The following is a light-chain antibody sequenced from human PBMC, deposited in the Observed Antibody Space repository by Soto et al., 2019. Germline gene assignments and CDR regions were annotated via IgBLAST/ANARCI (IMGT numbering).Light chain of an antibody. Sequence: IVMTQSPVTLSLSPGDKASLSCRAGQSVGSNLAWYQQKPGQAPRLIIYGGSIRATGVPAKFSGSGSGTEFTLTLDNVQSGDFALYCCQQYTKWSVLPFGGATTVEIK. V-gene: IGKV3-15*01. CDR2: GGS. CDR1: QSVGSN. CDR3: QQYTKWSVLP. J-gene: IGKJ4*01.